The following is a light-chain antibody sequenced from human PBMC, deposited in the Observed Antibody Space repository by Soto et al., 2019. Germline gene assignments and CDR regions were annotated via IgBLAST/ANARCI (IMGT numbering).Light chain of an antibody. CDR1: SRDVGGYNY. CDR3: CSYAGSYTFYV. Sequence: QSALTQPRSVSGSPGQSVTISCTGTSRDVGGYNYVSWYQQHPGKAPKLMIYDVSKRPSGVPDRFSGSKSGNTDSLTISGLQADDEVDYYCCSYAGSYTFYVFGTGTKVTVL. V-gene: IGLV2-11*01. CDR2: DVS. J-gene: IGLJ1*01.